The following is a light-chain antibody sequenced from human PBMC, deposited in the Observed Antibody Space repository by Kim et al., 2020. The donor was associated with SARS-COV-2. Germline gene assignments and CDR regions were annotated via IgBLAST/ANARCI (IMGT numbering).Light chain of an antibody. CDR1: QNIDNF. CDR3: QQSYRTPRT. J-gene: IGKJ1*01. Sequence: DIQMTQSPSSLSASVGDRVTITCRASQNIDNFLNWYQQRPGKAPNLLIYAASSLQSGVPSRFSGSGSGTDFTLTIGSLEPEYFATYYGQQSYRTPRTFGQGTKVDIK. V-gene: IGKV1-39*01. CDR2: AAS.